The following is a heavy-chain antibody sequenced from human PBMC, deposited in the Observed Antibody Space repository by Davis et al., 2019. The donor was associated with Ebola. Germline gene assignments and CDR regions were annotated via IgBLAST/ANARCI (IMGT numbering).Heavy chain of an antibody. J-gene: IGHJ6*02. V-gene: IGHV3-53*04. Sequence: GESLKISCAASGFTVSSNYMSWVRQAPGKGLEWVSVIYSGGNTYYADSVKGRFTIPRHNSKNTLYLQMNSLRAEDTALYYCASGVRPRGDGIAVAGKPKYYYYYVGMDVWGQGTTVTVSS. CDR3: ASGVRPRGDGIAVAGKPKYYYYYVGMDV. CDR2: IYSGGNT. CDR1: GFTVSSNY. D-gene: IGHD6-19*01.